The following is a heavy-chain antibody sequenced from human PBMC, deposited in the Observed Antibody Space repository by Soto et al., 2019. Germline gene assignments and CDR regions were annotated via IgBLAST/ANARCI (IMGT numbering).Heavy chain of an antibody. J-gene: IGHJ4*02. D-gene: IGHD1-1*01. V-gene: IGHV4-30-2*01. CDR2: IYHSGST. CDR1: GGSISSGAYS. CDR3: ARRYGYSFDY. Sequence: PSETLSLTCAVSGGSISSGAYSWSWIRQPPGKGLEWVGYIYHSGSTNYNPSLKSRVTISVDTSKNQFSLKLSSVTAADTAVYYCARRYGYSFDYWGQGTLVTVSS.